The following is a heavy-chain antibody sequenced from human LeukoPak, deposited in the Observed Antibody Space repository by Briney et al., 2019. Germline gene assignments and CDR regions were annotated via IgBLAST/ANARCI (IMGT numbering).Heavy chain of an antibody. J-gene: IGHJ4*02. CDR1: GFTFDDYA. Sequence: PGGSLRLSCAASGFTFDDYAMHWVRQAPGKGLEWVSGISWNSGSIGYADSVKGRFTISRDNAKKYLYLQMNSVRAEDTAVYHCATGGPHFYGSGTYYNLKSGDYWGQGILVTVSS. CDR3: ATGGPHFYGSGTYYNLKSGDY. CDR2: ISWNSGSI. D-gene: IGHD3-10*01. V-gene: IGHV3-9*01.